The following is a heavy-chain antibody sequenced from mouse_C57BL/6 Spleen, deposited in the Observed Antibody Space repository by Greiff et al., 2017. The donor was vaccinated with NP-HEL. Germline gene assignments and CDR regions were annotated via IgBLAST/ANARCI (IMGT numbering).Heavy chain of an antibody. D-gene: IGHD2-3*01. Sequence: EVQLQQSGPELVKPGASVKIPCKASGYTFTDYNMDWVKQSHGKSLEWIGDINPNNGGTIYNQKFKGKATLTVDKSSSTSYMELRSLTSEDTAVYYCATQDGSRFDYWGQGTTLTVSS. CDR2: INPNNGGT. CDR3: ATQDGSRFDY. V-gene: IGHV1-18*01. J-gene: IGHJ2*01. CDR1: GYTFTDYN.